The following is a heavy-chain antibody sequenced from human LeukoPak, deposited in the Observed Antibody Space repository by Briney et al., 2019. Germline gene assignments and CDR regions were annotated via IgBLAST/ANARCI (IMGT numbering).Heavy chain of an antibody. CDR3: AAEIDYGDYAPYLDY. CDR1: GGTLSSYA. Sequence: ASVKVSCKASGGTLSSYAISWVRQAPGQGLEWMGRIIPIFGTANYAQKFQGRVTITTDESTSTAYMELSSLRSEDTAVYYCAAEIDYGDYAPYLDYWGQGTLVTVSS. V-gene: IGHV1-69*05. CDR2: IIPIFGTA. D-gene: IGHD4-17*01. J-gene: IGHJ4*02.